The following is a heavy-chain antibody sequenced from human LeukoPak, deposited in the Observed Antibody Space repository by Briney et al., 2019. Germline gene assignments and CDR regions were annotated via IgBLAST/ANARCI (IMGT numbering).Heavy chain of an antibody. CDR3: TRMRSWSFDY. CDR1: GFTFSSYS. J-gene: IGHJ4*02. Sequence: GGSLRLSCAASGFTFSSYSMNWVRQAPGKGLEWVANIKTDGSEKYYVDSVKGRFTISRDDAKNLLYLQMNSLRAEDTAVYYCTRMRSWSFDYWGKGTLVTVSS. D-gene: IGHD2-15*01. V-gene: IGHV3-7*01. CDR2: IKTDGSEK.